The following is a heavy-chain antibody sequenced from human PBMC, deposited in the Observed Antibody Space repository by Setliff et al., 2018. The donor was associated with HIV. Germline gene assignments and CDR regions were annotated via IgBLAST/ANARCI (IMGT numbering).Heavy chain of an antibody. Sequence: GASVKVSCKASGYTFTRYGISWVRQAPGQGLEWMGWISAYNGNTNYAQKFQGRVTMTEDASTDTAYMELNNVTSEDTAIYYCATEQWLAFDFWGPGTLVTVSS. J-gene: IGHJ4*02. D-gene: IGHD6-19*01. V-gene: IGHV1-18*01. CDR3: ATEQWLAFDF. CDR2: ISAYNGNT. CDR1: GYTFTRYG.